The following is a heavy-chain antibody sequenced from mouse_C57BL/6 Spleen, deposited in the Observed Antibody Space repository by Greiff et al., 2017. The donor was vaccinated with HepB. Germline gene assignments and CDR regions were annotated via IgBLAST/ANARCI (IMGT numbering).Heavy chain of an antibody. Sequence: EVQRVESGGGLVKPGRSLKLSCAASGFTFSSYAMSWVRQTPEKRLEWVATISDGGSYTYYPDNVKGRFTISRDNAKNNLYLQMSHLKSEDTAMYYCARDDYGSSYAMDYWGQGTSVTVSS. D-gene: IGHD1-1*01. CDR2: ISDGGSYT. CDR3: ARDDYGSSYAMDY. V-gene: IGHV5-4*01. J-gene: IGHJ4*01. CDR1: GFTFSSYA.